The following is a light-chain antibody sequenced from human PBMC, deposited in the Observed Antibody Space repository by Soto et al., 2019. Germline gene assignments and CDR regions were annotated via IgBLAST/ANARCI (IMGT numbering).Light chain of an antibody. J-gene: IGKJ3*01. V-gene: IGKV3-20*01. Sequence: EIVFTQSPCTLSLSLGERATVSCRASQSVGSNYLAWYQRKPGQAPRLLIYGASSRATGIPDRFSGSGSGTDFTLTISRLEPEDFSVYYCQQYATTPFTFGPGTKVDIK. CDR1: QSVGSNY. CDR2: GAS. CDR3: QQYATTPFT.